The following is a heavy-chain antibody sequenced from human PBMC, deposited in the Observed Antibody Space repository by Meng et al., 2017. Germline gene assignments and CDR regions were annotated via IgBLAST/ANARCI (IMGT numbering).Heavy chain of an antibody. Sequence: SETLSLTCTVSGGSISSYYWSWIRQPPGKGLEWIGYIYYSGSTNYNPSLKSRVTISVDTSKNHFSLKLSSVTAADTAVYYCARTEGPYSSSWYSYYYYGMDVWGQGTTVTVSS. J-gene: IGHJ6*02. CDR1: GGSISSYY. D-gene: IGHD6-13*01. V-gene: IGHV4-59*01. CDR3: ARTEGPYSSSWYSYYYYGMDV. CDR2: IYYSGST.